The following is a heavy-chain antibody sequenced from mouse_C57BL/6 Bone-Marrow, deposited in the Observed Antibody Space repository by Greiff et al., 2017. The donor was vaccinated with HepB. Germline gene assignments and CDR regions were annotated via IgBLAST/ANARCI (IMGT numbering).Heavy chain of an antibody. CDR3: ARDGGYPFAY. CDR1: GFTFSDYG. V-gene: IGHV5-17*01. CDR2: ISSGSSTI. D-gene: IGHD2-3*01. J-gene: IGHJ3*01. Sequence: EVMLVESGGGLVKPGGSLKLSCAASGFTFSDYGMHWVRQAPEKGLEWVAYISSGSSTIYYADTVKGRFTISRDNAKNTLFLQMTSLRSEDTAMYYCARDGGYPFAYWGQGTLVTVSA.